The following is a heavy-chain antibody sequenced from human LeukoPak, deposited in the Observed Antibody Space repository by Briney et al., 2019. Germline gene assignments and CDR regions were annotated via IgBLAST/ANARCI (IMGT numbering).Heavy chain of an antibody. CDR1: GFTFSTYG. J-gene: IGHJ4*02. CDR2: ISGSGDTT. V-gene: IGHV3-23*01. Sequence: GGSLRLSCAASGFTFSTYGMTWVRQAPGKGLEWVSIISGSGDTTYYADSVKGRFTISRDNSKNTLYLQMNSLRVDDTAVYYCAKEIDYDSSGYYSNFDYWGQGTLVTVSS. CDR3: AKEIDYDSSGYYSNFDY. D-gene: IGHD3-22*01.